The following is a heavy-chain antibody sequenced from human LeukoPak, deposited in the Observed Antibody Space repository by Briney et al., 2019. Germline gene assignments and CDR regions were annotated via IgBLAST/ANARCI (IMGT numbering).Heavy chain of an antibody. CDR2: IYYSGSP. CDR3: ASRSSIWSGYQDTLYYFDS. CDR1: GGSISSFY. V-gene: IGHV4-59*01. D-gene: IGHD3-3*01. J-gene: IGHJ4*02. Sequence: SETLSLTCTVSGGSISSFYWSWIRQPPGKRLEWIGHIYYSGSPNYNPSLKSRVTISVDTSKNQFSLKLSSVTAADTGVYYCASRSSIWSGYQDTLYYFDSWGQGTLVTVSS.